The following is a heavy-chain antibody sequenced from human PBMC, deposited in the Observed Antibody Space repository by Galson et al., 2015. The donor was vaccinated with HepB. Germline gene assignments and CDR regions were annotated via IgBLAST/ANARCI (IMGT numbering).Heavy chain of an antibody. J-gene: IGHJ2*01. V-gene: IGHV3-30*04. Sequence: SLRLSCAASGFTFSSYAMHWVRQAPGKGLEWVAVISYDGSNKYYADSVKGRFTISRDNAKNSLYLQMNSLRAEDTAVYYCARDHDSSGYYYWYFDLWGRGTLVTVSS. CDR2: ISYDGSNK. CDR3: ARDHDSSGYYYWYFDL. D-gene: IGHD3-22*01. CDR1: GFTFSSYA.